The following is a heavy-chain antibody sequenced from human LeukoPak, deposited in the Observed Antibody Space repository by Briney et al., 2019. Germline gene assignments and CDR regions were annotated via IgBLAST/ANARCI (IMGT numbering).Heavy chain of an antibody. CDR2: INTSGATT. CDR3: ARGLESSGWYGMDV. V-gene: IGHV1-46*01. D-gene: IGHD6-19*01. Sequence: GASVKVSCKTSGYTFTRYYIHWVRQAPGQGLEWMGIINTSGATTRYGQKFKGRVTATRDTSTSTVYMEMSSLNSEDTAVYYCARGLESSGWYGMDVRGQGTTIIVSS. J-gene: IGHJ6*02. CDR1: GYTFTRYY.